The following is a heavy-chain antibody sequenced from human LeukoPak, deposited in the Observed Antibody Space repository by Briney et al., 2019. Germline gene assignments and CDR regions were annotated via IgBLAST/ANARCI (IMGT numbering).Heavy chain of an antibody. D-gene: IGHD6-19*01. CDR1: GYSISSGYY. J-gene: IGHJ4*02. Sequence: SETLSLTCTVCGYSISSGYYWGWIRQPPGKGLEWIGSIYHSGSTYYNPSLKSRVTISVDTSKNQFSLKLSSVTAADTAVYYCARGVSGGWWGAFEYWGQGTLVTVSS. CDR2: IYHSGST. CDR3: ARGVSGGWWGAFEY. V-gene: IGHV4-38-2*02.